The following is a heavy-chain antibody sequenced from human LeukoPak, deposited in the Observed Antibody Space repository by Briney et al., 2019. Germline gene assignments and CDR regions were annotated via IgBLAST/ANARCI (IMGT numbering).Heavy chain of an antibody. CDR3: AREGYGDPTGLYFQH. Sequence: PGGSLRLSCAAPGFTFSSYAMHWVRQAPGKGLEWVAVISYDGSNKYYADSVKGRFTISRDNSKNTLYLQMNSLRAEDTAVYYCAREGYGDPTGLYFQHWGQGTLVTVSS. D-gene: IGHD4-17*01. CDR2: ISYDGSNK. CDR1: GFTFSSYA. V-gene: IGHV3-30-3*01. J-gene: IGHJ1*01.